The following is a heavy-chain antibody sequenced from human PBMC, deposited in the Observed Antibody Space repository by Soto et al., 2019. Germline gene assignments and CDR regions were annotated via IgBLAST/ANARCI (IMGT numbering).Heavy chain of an antibody. D-gene: IGHD3-10*01. CDR1: GGTFSSYA. V-gene: IGHV1-69*13. CDR2: IIPIFGTA. CDR3: AREKNNDGSGSLDAFDI. Sequence: ASVKVSCKASGGTFSSYAISWVRQAPGQGLEWMGGIIPIFGTANYAQKFQGRVTITADESTSTAYMELSSLRSEDTAVYYCAREKNNDGSGSLDAFDIWGQGTMVTVSS. J-gene: IGHJ3*02.